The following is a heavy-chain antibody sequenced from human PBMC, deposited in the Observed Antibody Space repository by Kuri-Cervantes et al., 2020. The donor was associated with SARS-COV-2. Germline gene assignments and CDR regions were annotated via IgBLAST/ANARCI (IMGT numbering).Heavy chain of an antibody. V-gene: IGHV1-46*03. Sequence: ASVKVSCKASGYTFTSYYVHWVRQAPGQGLEWMGIINPSGGSTSYAQKSQGRVTMTRDTSTSTVYMELSSLRSEDTAVYYCARGFIDIAVVPAAPGRHFDYWGQGTLVTVSS. CDR1: GYTFTSYY. CDR3: ARGFIDIAVVPAAPGRHFDY. J-gene: IGHJ4*02. D-gene: IGHD2-2*01. CDR2: INPSGGST.